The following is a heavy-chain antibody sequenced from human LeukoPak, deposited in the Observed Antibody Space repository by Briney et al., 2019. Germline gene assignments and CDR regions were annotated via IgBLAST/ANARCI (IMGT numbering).Heavy chain of an antibody. D-gene: IGHD1-14*01. CDR2: IDPSGGST. CDR3: ARVAFRQTVTNQLDY. Sequence: ASVKVSCKASGYTFTNYYIHWVRQAPGQGLEWMGLIDPSGGSTSYAQKFQGRVTMTRDTSTSTVYMELSSLKSEDTAVYYCARVAFRQTVTNQLDYWGQGTLVTVSS. J-gene: IGHJ4*02. V-gene: IGHV1-46*01. CDR1: GYTFTNYY.